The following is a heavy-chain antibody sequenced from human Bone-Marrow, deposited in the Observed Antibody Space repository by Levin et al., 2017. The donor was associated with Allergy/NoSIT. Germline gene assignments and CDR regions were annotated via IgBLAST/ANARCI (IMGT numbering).Heavy chain of an antibody. D-gene: IGHD4-17*01. Sequence: SCAASGFTFSSYEMNWVRQAPGKGLEWVSYISSSGSTIYYADSVKGRFTISRDNAKNSLYLQMNSLRAEDTAVYYCARAFGDYDTGWYFDLWGRGTLVTVSS. CDR3: ARAFGDYDTGWYFDL. CDR2: ISSSGSTI. V-gene: IGHV3-48*03. J-gene: IGHJ2*01. CDR1: GFTFSSYE.